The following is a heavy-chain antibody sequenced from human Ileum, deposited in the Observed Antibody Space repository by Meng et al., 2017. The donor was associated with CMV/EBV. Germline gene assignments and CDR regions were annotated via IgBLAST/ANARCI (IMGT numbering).Heavy chain of an antibody. CDR2: IIPIFGTA. D-gene: IGHD1-26*01. V-gene: IGHV1-69*05. J-gene: IGHJ6*02. CDR1: GGTFSSYA. Sequence: SVKVSCKASGGTFSSYAISWVRQAPGQGLEWMGGIIPIFGTANYAQKFQGGVTITTDESTSTAYMELSSLRSEDTAVYYCAREGDPYYYYYGMDVWGQGTTVTVSS. CDR3: AREGDPYYYYYGMDV.